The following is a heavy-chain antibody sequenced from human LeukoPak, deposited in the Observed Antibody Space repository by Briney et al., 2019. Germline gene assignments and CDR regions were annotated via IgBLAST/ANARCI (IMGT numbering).Heavy chain of an antibody. CDR2: ISDSGAGT. V-gene: IGHV3-23*01. Sequence: GGSLRLSCAASGLTFINNAMSWVRPAPGKGLEWVSAISDSGAGTDYADSVKGRFTISRDNSKNTLYLQMTSLRAEDTAMYYCAQGSSYFEYWGQGTLVTVSS. CDR1: GLTFINNA. J-gene: IGHJ4*02. CDR3: AQGSSYFEY.